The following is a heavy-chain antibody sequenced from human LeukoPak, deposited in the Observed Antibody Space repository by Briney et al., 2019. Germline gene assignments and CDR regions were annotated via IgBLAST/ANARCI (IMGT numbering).Heavy chain of an antibody. J-gene: IGHJ3*01. V-gene: IGHV4-59*07. D-gene: IGHD6-19*01. CDR3: ARAQWLPIDCYNE. CDR2: IHDSGRT. Sequence: SDTLSLTCTVSRGPISGAYWTWIRQSPGGGLDLIGYIHDSGRTDYNPSLGSRITISMDTSKSQFSLRLRSVTAADTAVYYCARAQWLPIDCYNEWGQGTVVTVSS. CDR1: RGPISGAY.